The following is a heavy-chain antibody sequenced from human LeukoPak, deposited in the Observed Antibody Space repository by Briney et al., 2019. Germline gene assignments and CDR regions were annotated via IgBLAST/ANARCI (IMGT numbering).Heavy chain of an antibody. CDR1: GGSFSGYY. CDR2: INHSGST. Sequence: SETLSLTCAVYGGSFSGYYWSWIRQPPGKGLEWIGEINHSGSTNYNPSLKSRVTISVDTSKNQFSLKLSSVTAAGTAVYYCARGQYYDFWSGPLDYWGQGTLVTVSS. V-gene: IGHV4-34*01. D-gene: IGHD3-3*01. J-gene: IGHJ4*02. CDR3: ARGQYYDFWSGPLDY.